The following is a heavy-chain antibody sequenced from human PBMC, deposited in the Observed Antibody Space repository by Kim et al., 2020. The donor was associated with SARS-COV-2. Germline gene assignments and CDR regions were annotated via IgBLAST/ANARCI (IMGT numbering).Heavy chain of an antibody. CDR3: SSGLPFLEWLWHY. J-gene: IGHJ4*02. Sequence: SVKVSCKASGNTFNKFAISWVRQTPGQGLEWMGKISPTLGITDYEEKFQGRVTLTADKSTNTVYMELSSLRYEDTAVYYCSSGLPFLEWLWHYWGQGTL. V-gene: IGHV1-69*04. CDR2: ISPTLGIT. CDR1: GNTFNKFA. D-gene: IGHD3-3*02.